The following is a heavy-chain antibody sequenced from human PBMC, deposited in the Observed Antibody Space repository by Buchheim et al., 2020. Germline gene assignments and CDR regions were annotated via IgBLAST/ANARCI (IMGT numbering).Heavy chain of an antibody. D-gene: IGHD6-19*01. CDR3: ARLIAVAGTGWFDP. Sequence: QVQLQESGPGLVKPSETLSLTCTVSGGSISSYYWSWIRQPPGKGLEWIGYIYYSGSTNYNPSLKSRVTISVDTSKNQVSLKLSSVTAADTAVYYCARLIAVAGTGWFDPWGQGTL. CDR2: IYYSGST. V-gene: IGHV4-59*01. J-gene: IGHJ5*02. CDR1: GGSISSYY.